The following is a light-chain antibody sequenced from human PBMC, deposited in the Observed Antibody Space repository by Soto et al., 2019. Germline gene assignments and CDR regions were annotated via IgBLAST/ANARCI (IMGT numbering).Light chain of an antibody. CDR2: AAS. CDR1: QPISTY. Sequence: DIQMTQSPSSLSASVGDRVTITCRASQPISTYLDWYQQKPGKAPNLLIYAASSLQSGVPSRFSGSGSGTDFTLTISSLQPEDFATYYCRQSYSTPRTFGQGTKLEIK. V-gene: IGKV1-39*01. CDR3: RQSYSTPRT. J-gene: IGKJ2*01.